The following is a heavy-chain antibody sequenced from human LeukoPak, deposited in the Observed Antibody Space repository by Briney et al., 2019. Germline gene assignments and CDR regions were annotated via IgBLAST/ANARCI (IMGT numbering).Heavy chain of an antibody. CDR2: ISNSGSST. J-gene: IGHJ4*02. D-gene: IGHD7-27*01. V-gene: IGHV3-23*01. CDR3: AKAATGALFQVDY. CDR1: GFIFSDCV. Sequence: PGGSLRLSCAASGFIFSDCVMSWVRQAPGKGLEWVSGISNSGSSTYYADSEKGRFTISRDNSKNLLYLQMNSLRAEDTALYYCAKAATGALFQVDYWGQGTLVTVSS.